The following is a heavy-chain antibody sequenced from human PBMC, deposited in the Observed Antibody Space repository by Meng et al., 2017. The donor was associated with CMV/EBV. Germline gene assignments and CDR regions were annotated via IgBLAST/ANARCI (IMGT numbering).Heavy chain of an antibody. D-gene: IGHD3-22*01. Sequence: QVQLQESGPGLVKPSQTLSLTCTVSGGSISSGSYYWSWIRQPAGKGLEWIGRIYTSGSTNYNPSLKSRVTISVDTSKNQFSLKLSSVTAADTAVYYCAREVVVITPCNWFDPWGQGTLVTVSS. CDR2: IYTSGST. V-gene: IGHV4-61*02. J-gene: IGHJ5*02. CDR1: GGSISSGSYY. CDR3: AREVVVITPCNWFDP.